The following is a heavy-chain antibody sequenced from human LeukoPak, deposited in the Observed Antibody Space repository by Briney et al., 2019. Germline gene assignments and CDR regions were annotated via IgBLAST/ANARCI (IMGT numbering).Heavy chain of an antibody. J-gene: IGHJ4*02. D-gene: IGHD4-17*01. CDR2: INPSGGST. V-gene: IGHV1-46*01. CDR3: ARDPYGDLPFDY. CDR1: GYTFTSYY. Sequence: PWASVKASCKASGYTFTSYYMHWVRQAPGQGLEWMAIINPSGGSTNYAQKFQGRVTMTRDMSTSTIYMELSSLRSEDTAVYYCARDPYGDLPFDYWGQGTLVTVSS.